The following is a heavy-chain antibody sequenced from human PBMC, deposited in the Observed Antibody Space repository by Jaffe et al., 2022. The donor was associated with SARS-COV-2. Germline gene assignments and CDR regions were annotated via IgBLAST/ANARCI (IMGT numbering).Heavy chain of an antibody. CDR2: MNPNSGNT. CDR1: GYTFTSYD. CDR3: ARGLSFRSVPAAMAGWFDP. J-gene: IGHJ5*02. Sequence: QVQLVQSGAEVKKPGASVKVSCKASGYTFTSYDINWVRQATGQGLEWMGWMNPNSGNTGYAQKFQGRVTMTRNTSISTAYMELSSLRSEDTAVYYCARGLSFRSVPAAMAGWFDPWGQGTLVTVSS. V-gene: IGHV1-8*01. D-gene: IGHD2-2*01.